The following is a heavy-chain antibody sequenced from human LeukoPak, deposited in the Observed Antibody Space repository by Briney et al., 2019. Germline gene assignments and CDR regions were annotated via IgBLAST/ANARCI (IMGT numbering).Heavy chain of an antibody. D-gene: IGHD2-2*01. J-gene: IGHJ1*01. CDR2: TSSDGSNK. Sequence: GGSLRLSCAASEFSFSEYGMHWVRQAPGKGLEWVAITSSDGSNKYYGESVRGRFTISRDNSQNTLYLQMNSLRTEDTAVYYCAMARGAYCSTTSCYAGFLQHWGQGTLVTVSS. CDR3: AMARGAYCSTTSCYAGFLQH. V-gene: IGHV3-30*03. CDR1: EFSFSEYG.